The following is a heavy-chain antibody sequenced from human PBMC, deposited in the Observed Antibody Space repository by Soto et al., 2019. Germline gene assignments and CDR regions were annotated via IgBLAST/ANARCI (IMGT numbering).Heavy chain of an antibody. CDR3: VRGAHGSGSYLGSY. Sequence: GGSLRLSCVASGFTFTTYWMSWVRQAPGKGLEWVANIRQDGGAQYYVDSVKGRFTISRDNAKNSVYLQMDSLRAEDTAVYYCVRGAHGSGSYLGSYWGQGILVTVSS. D-gene: IGHD3-10*01. CDR2: IRQDGGAQ. CDR1: GFTFTTYW. V-gene: IGHV3-7*03. J-gene: IGHJ4*02.